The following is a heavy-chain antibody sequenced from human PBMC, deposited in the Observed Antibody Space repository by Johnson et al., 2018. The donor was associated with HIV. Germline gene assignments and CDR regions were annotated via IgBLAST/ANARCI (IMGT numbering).Heavy chain of an antibody. V-gene: IGHV3-66*01. D-gene: IGHD3-16*01. CDR2: IYSGGST. CDR1: GFTVSSNY. J-gene: IGHJ3*02. Sequence: EVQLVESGGGLVQPGGSLRLSCAASGFTVSSNYMSWVHQAPGKGLEWVSVIYSGGSTYYADSVKGRFTISRDNSKNTLYLQMNSLRAEDTAVYYCAREATYYDYVWGSYAFDIWGQGTMVTVSS. CDR3: AREATYYDYVWGSYAFDI.